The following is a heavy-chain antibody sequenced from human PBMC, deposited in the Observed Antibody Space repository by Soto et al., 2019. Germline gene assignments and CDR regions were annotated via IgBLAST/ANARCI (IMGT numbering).Heavy chain of an antibody. D-gene: IGHD4-4*01. Sequence: QLVESGGGLVQPGGSLRLSCEASGFTFSGYWMSWVRQAPGKGLEWVADIKHDGSVQYYVDSVKGRLTISRDNAKKQLYLQMNGXXXXXXXXYYCARAPYSNAWYRFDLWGQGTLVTVSS. CDR1: GFTFSGYW. CDR2: IKHDGSVQ. CDR3: ARAPYSNAWYRFDL. J-gene: IGHJ4*02. V-gene: IGHV3-7*01.